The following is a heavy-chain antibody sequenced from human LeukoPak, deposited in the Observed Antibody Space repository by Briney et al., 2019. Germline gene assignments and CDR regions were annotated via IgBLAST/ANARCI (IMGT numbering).Heavy chain of an antibody. D-gene: IGHD4-17*01. J-gene: IGHJ3*02. Sequence: SQTLSLTCTVSGGSISSGAYYWSWIRQPPGKDVEWIGYIYYSGNAYYNPSLKTRVTISVDTSKNQFSLKLNSVTAADTAVYYCARDYAGAFDIWGQGTMVTVSS. CDR3: ARDYAGAFDI. CDR2: IYYSGNA. CDR1: GGSISSGAYY. V-gene: IGHV4-30-4*08.